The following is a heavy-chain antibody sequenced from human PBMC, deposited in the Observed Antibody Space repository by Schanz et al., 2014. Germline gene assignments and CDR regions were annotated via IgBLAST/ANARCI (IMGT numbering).Heavy chain of an antibody. CDR2: IHFSGSA. Sequence: QLQLQESGPGLVKPSETLSLTCTVSGGSIISTSHYWACIRQSPGKGLEWIGSIHFSGSAYYNPSLKSRVTISIDTSKTQFSLRLTSVTAADTAVYYCYGMDVWGQGTTVTVSS. V-gene: IGHV4-39*07. CDR3: YGMDV. J-gene: IGHJ6*02. CDR1: GGSIISTSHY.